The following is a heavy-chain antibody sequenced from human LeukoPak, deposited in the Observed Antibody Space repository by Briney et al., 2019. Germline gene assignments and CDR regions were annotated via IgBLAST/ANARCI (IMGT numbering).Heavy chain of an antibody. J-gene: IGHJ4*02. CDR2: MYHSGST. CDR3: ARGPRMADGSSWLGS. V-gene: IGHV4-38-2*02. D-gene: IGHD6-13*01. CDR1: GYSISSGFY. Sequence: RPSETLSLTCSVSGYSISSGFYWGWIRQPPGKGLEWIGSMYHSGSTYYNPSLKSRVTISVDTSKNQFSLNLSSVTAADTAVYYCARGPRMADGSSWLGSWGQGTLITVSS.